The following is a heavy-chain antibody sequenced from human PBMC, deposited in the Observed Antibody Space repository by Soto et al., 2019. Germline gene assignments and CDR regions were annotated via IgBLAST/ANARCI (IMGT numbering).Heavy chain of an antibody. J-gene: IGHJ6*02. CDR2: ISSSSTFI. Sequence: LRLSCAASGFTFNSYSMNWVRQAPGKGLEWVSFISSSSTFIYDADSVKGRFSISRDNAKNSLFLQMNSLRAEDTAVYFCARGRPTGYSYYGMDVWGQGTTVTVSS. V-gene: IGHV3-21*01. CDR1: GFTFNSYS. CDR3: ARGRPTGYSYYGMDV. D-gene: IGHD1-1*01.